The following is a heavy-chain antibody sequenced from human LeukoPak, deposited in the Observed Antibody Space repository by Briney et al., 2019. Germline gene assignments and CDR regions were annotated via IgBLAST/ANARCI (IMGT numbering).Heavy chain of an antibody. CDR1: GGSISSYY. CDR3: ARGGPYDSGSFYFDY. CDR2: VYISGST. J-gene: IGHJ4*02. D-gene: IGHD1-26*01. Sequence: SETLSLTCTVSGGSISSYYWSWIRQPAGKGLEWIGRVYISGSTNYNPSLKSRVTTSVDTSKNQFSLKLSSVTAADTAVYYCARGGPYDSGSFYFDYWGQGTLVTVSS. V-gene: IGHV4-4*07.